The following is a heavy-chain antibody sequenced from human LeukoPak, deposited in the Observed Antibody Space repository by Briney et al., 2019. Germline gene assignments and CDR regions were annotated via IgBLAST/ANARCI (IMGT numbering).Heavy chain of an antibody. CDR3: ASYCSSTSCYCYWGQGSLVIVSSGTETVSLCNGFDV. Sequence: SETLSLTCTVSGGSISTYCWSWIRQPAGKGLEWIGHICTSGSTNYNPSLKSRVTISVDTSKNQFSLKLSSVTAADTAVYYCASYCSSTSCYCYWGQGSLVIVSSGTETVSLCNGFDVWGQGTMVTVSS. V-gene: IGHV4-4*07. CDR2: ICTSGST. CDR1: GGSISTYC. D-gene: IGHD2-2*01. J-gene: IGHJ3*01.